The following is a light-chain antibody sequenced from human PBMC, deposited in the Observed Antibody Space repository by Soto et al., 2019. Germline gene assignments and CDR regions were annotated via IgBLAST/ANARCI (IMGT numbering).Light chain of an antibody. J-gene: IGKJ1*01. Sequence: EVVMTQSPATLSVSPGERVTLSCRASQSINAHLAWYQQKPGQAPRLLIHGASTRATGIPARFIGSGFGTEFILTISSLQSEDFAVYSCQQYNNWLWTFGQGTKVEIQ. V-gene: IGKV3-15*01. CDR3: QQYNNWLWT. CDR1: QSINAH. CDR2: GAS.